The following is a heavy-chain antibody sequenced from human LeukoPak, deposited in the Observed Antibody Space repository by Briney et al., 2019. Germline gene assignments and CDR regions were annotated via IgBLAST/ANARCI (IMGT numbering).Heavy chain of an antibody. CDR3: ARVSGEPPTVTLGGYFDY. Sequence: GESLKISCKGSGYTFTSYYMHWVRQAPGQGLEWMGIINPSGGSTSYAQKFQGRVTMTRDTSTSTVYMELSSLRSDDTAVYYCARVSGEPPTVTLGGYFDYWGQGTLVTVSS. D-gene: IGHD4-17*01. J-gene: IGHJ4*02. V-gene: IGHV1-46*01. CDR2: INPSGGST. CDR1: GYTFTSYY.